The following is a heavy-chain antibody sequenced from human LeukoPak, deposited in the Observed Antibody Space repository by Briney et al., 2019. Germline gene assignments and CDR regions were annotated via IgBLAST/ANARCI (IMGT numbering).Heavy chain of an antibody. D-gene: IGHD3-9*01. CDR2: IYSGGST. Sequence: QAGGSLRLSCAASGFTVSSNYMSWVRQAPGKGLEWVSVIYSGGSTYYAASVKGRFTTSRDNSKNTLYLQMNSLRAEDTAVYYCARDIPYYDILTGRRTHWFDPWGQGTLVTVSS. CDR3: ARDIPYYDILTGRRTHWFDP. J-gene: IGHJ5*02. V-gene: IGHV3-53*01. CDR1: GFTVSSNY.